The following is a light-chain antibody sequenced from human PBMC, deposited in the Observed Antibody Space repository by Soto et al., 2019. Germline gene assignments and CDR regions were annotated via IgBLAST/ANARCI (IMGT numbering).Light chain of an antibody. J-gene: IGKJ1*01. CDR3: QQSYSTPRT. CDR2: AAS. CDR1: QSISSY. V-gene: IGKV1-39*01. Sequence: IQSTQSPSSLSAAVGDRVTITCRARQSISSYLNWYQQKPGKAPKLLIYAASSLQSGVPSRFSGSGSGTDFTLTISSLQPEDFATYYCQQSYSTPRTFGQGTKVDIK.